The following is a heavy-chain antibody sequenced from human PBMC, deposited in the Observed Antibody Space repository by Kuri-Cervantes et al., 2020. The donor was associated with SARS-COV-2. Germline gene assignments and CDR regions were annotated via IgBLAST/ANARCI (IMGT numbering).Heavy chain of an antibody. CDR2: INSDGSST. CDR3: ARDRTILDYFDY. V-gene: IGHV3-74*01. Sequence: GGSLRLSCAASGFTFDDYAMHWVRQAPGKGLVWVSRINSDGSSTSYADSVKGRFTISRDNAKNTLYLQMNSLRAEDTAVYYCARDRTILDYFDYWGQGTLVTVSS. D-gene: IGHD3-9*01. J-gene: IGHJ4*02. CDR1: GFTFDDYA.